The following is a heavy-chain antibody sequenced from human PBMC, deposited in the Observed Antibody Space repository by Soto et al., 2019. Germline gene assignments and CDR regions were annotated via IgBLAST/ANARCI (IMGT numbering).Heavy chain of an antibody. Sequence: LSLTCAVYGGSFSGYYWSWIRQPPGKGLEWIGEINHSGSTNYNPSLKSRVTISVDTSKNQFSLKLSSVTAADTAVYYCASNSFYDFWSGYYKYYYYGMDVWGQGTTVTVSS. V-gene: IGHV4-34*01. CDR2: INHSGST. D-gene: IGHD3-3*01. J-gene: IGHJ6*02. CDR1: GGSFSGYY. CDR3: ASNSFYDFWSGYYKYYYYGMDV.